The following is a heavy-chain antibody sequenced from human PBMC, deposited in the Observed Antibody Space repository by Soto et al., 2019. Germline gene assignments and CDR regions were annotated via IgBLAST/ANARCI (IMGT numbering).Heavy chain of an antibody. D-gene: IGHD3-3*01. J-gene: IGHJ6*02. CDR2: ISGYNGDT. CDR3: ARASFTIFGSPYGMDV. CDR1: GYPFTRYS. Sequence: QAELVQSAADLRQPGASVKVSCKASGYPFTRYSIRWVRQAPGQGLEWMGWISGYNGDTEYSKNFQGRLTMTIDTSTTTASIELRCLSSDDTAVYYCARASFTIFGSPYGMDVWGQGTSVTVSS. V-gene: IGHV1-18*04.